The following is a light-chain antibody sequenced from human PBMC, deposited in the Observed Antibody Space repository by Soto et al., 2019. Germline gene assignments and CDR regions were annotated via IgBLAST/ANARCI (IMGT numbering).Light chain of an antibody. CDR2: DTS. V-gene: IGKV3-11*01. CDR1: QGIGDT. J-gene: IGKJ1*01. CDR3: QQRSDWPPT. Sequence: EIVLTQSPGTLSFFPGERATLSCRASQGIGDTLAWYQHKPGQTPRLPIYDTSTRATGVPARFSGSRSGTEFTLTISSLEAEDFAVYYCQQRSDWPPTFGQGTKVDIK.